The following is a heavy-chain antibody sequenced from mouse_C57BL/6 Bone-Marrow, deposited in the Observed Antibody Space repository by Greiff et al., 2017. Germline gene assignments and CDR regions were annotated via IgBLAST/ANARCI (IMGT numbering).Heavy chain of an antibody. CDR3: ARGSSYGGYYFDY. CDR1: GYTFTSYW. V-gene: IGHV1-64*01. Sequence: VQLQQSGAELVKPGASVKLSCKASGYTFTSYWMHWVKQRPGQGLEWIGMIHPNSGSTNYNEKFKSKATLTVDKSSSTAYMQLSSLTSEDSAVYYGARGSSYGGYYFDYWGQGTTLTVSS. J-gene: IGHJ2*01. CDR2: IHPNSGST. D-gene: IGHD1-1*01.